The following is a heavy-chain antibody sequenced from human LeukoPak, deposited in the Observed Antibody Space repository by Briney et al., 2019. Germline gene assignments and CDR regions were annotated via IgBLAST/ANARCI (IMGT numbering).Heavy chain of an antibody. CDR2: ISGSGGSS. CDR3: AKDLYLQWLVPFSTGIYFDY. Sequence: GGSLRLSCAASGFTFSSYAMSWVRQAPGKGLEWVSAISGSGGSSYYADSVKGRFTISRDNSKNTLYLQMNSLRAEDTAVYYCAKDLYLQWLVPFSTGIYFDYWGQGTLVTVSS. D-gene: IGHD6-19*01. J-gene: IGHJ4*02. CDR1: GFTFSSYA. V-gene: IGHV3-23*01.